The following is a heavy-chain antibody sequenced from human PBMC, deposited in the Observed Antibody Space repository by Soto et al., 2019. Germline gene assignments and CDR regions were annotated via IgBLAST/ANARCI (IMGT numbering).Heavy chain of an antibody. V-gene: IGHV3-30-3*01. CDR1: GFIFSSYT. Sequence: GGSLRLSCAASGFIFSSYTMHWVRQAPGKGLEWVGVITYDGSNQYYADSVKGRFTITRDNSRNMLFLQMNSLRPDDTAVYYCARAPSGSYPEFDYWGQGTLVTVSS. D-gene: IGHD1-26*01. CDR3: ARAPSGSYPEFDY. J-gene: IGHJ4*02. CDR2: ITYDGSNQ.